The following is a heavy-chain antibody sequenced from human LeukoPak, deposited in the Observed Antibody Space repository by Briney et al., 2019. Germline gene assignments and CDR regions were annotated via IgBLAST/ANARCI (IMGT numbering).Heavy chain of an antibody. V-gene: IGHV3-23*01. D-gene: IGHD6-19*01. CDR2: IRGSGDRT. J-gene: IGHJ4*02. Sequence: GGSLRLSCVASGFSSPNFAMTWVRQAPGERLEWVSAIRGSGDRTSYADSLKGRFTISRDKSKNTLYLQMNNLRAEDTAVYYCARDDAVDGGYLDYWGQGALVTVSS. CDR1: GFSSPNFA. CDR3: ARDDAVDGGYLDY.